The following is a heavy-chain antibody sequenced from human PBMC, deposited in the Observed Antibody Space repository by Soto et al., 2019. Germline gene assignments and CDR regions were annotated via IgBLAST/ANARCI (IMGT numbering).Heavy chain of an antibody. CDR2: IYYSGST. J-gene: IGHJ4*02. Sequence: XQXPGKGLEWIGYIYYSGSTYYNPSLKSRVTISVDTSKNQFSLKLSSVTAADTAVYYCARTYYYDSSGYYPFDYWGQGTLVTVSS. D-gene: IGHD3-22*01. CDR3: ARTYYYDSSGYYPFDY. V-gene: IGHV4-30-4*01.